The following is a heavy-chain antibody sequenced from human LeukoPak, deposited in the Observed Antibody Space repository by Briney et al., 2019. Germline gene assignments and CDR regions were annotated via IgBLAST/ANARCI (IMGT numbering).Heavy chain of an antibody. CDR2: IYYSGST. CDR1: GGSISSYY. Sequence: KPSETLSLTCTVSGGSISSYYRSWIRQPPGKGLEWIGYIYYSGSTNYNPSLKSRVTISVDTSKNQFSLKLSSVTAADTAVYYCARNAYNYYGSGSYIDYWGQGTLVTVSS. D-gene: IGHD3-10*01. CDR3: ARNAYNYYGSGSYIDY. V-gene: IGHV4-59*01. J-gene: IGHJ4*02.